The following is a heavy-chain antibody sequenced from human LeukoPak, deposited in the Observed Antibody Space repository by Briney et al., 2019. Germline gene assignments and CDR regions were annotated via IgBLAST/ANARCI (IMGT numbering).Heavy chain of an antibody. V-gene: IGHV4-34*01. D-gene: IGHD3-10*01. CDR1: GGPFSGYY. J-gene: IGHJ4*02. CDR2: INHSGST. CDR3: ARGNPLITMVRGVPPYYFDY. Sequence: PSETLSLTCAVYGGPFSGYYWRWIPQPPGKGLEWIGEINHSGSTNYNPSLKSRVTITVDTSKNQFSLKLSSVTAADTAVYYCARGNPLITMVRGVPPYYFDYWGQGTLVTVSS.